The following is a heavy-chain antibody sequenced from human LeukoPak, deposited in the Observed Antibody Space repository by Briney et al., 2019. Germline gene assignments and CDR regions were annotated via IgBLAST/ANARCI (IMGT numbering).Heavy chain of an antibody. CDR1: GFIYSHYG. CDR3: ARDGWFLDPWDYYYYYMDV. CDR2: IWSDGSNR. Sequence: GGSLRLSCAASGFIYSHYGMHWVRQAPGKGLEWVAVIWSDGSNRFYAGSVKGRFTISRDNSQNTLFLQMNSLRAEDTAMYYCARDGWFLDPWDYYYYYMDVWGKGTTVTVSS. D-gene: IGHD3/OR15-3a*01. V-gene: IGHV3-33*01. J-gene: IGHJ6*03.